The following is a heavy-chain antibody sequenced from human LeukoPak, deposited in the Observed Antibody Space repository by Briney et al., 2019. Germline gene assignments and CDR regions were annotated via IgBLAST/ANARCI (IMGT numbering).Heavy chain of an antibody. CDR3: ASSHDSSGND. CDR2: IRQERTVK. J-gene: IGHJ4*02. Sequence: GGSLSLSRAASGFIYGTHLKRYLRHAPGGALEYLANIRQERTVKFYAASVKGRFSISRDNAKSSLYLQMKSLRVEGTAVYFCASSHDSSGNDWGQGTLVTASS. D-gene: IGHD3-22*01. V-gene: IGHV3-7*01. CDR1: GFIYGTHL.